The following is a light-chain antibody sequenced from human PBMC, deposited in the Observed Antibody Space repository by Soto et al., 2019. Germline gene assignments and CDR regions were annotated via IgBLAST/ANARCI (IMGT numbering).Light chain of an antibody. CDR2: DAS. CDR3: QQYGRSPIT. V-gene: IGKV3D-20*01. Sequence: EIILTXSPATLSLSXXXXATLSCGASQSIDNNYLAWYQQKPGLAPRLLIYDASTRTTDTPDRFGGSGSGTDFTLTISRLEPEDFAVYYCQQYGRSPITFGQGTRLEVK. CDR1: QSIDNNY. J-gene: IGKJ5*01.